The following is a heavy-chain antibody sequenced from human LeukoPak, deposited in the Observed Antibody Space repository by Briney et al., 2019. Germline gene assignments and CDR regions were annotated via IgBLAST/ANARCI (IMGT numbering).Heavy chain of an antibody. CDR1: GYTFTSYA. CDR3: ARVRIAAAKVVGNPNWFDP. D-gene: IGHD6-13*01. CDR2: INTNTGNP. V-gene: IGHV7-4-1*02. Sequence: GASVKVSCKASGYTFTSYAMNWVRQAPGQGLEWMGWINTNTGNPTYAQGFTGRFVFSLDTSVSTAYLQISSLKAEDTAVYYCARVRIAAAKVVGNPNWFDPWGQGTLVTVSS. J-gene: IGHJ5*02.